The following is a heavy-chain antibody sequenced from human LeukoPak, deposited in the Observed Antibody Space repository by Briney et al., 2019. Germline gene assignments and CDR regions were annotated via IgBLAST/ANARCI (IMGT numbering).Heavy chain of an antibody. Sequence: SETLSLTCAVSGGSISSGGYSWSWIRQPPGKGLEWIGYIYHSGSTNYNPSLKSRVTISVDTSKNQFSLKLSSVTAADTAVYYCARESWGDCSGGSCYPLAAKYFQHWGQGTLVTVSS. D-gene: IGHD2-15*01. J-gene: IGHJ1*01. CDR2: IYHSGST. CDR1: GGSISSGGYS. V-gene: IGHV4-30-2*01. CDR3: ARESWGDCSGGSCYPLAAKYFQH.